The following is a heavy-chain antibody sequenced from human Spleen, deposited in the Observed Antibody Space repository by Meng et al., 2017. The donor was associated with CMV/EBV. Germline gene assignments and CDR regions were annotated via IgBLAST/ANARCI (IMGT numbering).Heavy chain of an antibody. Sequence: LSLTCAASGFTFSTYSMNWVRQAPGKGLEWVSSISTSSAYIFYTDSVKGRFTISRDNAKKSLYLQINSLRDEDTAVYYCARGKDHNWNGDYYYGMDVWGQGTTVTVSS. CDR1: GFTFSTYS. CDR2: ISTSSAYI. D-gene: IGHD1-20*01. V-gene: IGHV3-21*01. CDR3: ARGKDHNWNGDYYYGMDV. J-gene: IGHJ6*02.